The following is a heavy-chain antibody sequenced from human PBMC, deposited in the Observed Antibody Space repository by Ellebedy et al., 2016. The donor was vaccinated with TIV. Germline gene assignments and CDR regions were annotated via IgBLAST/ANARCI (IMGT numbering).Heavy chain of an antibody. CDR3: AKDQVDY. V-gene: IGHV3-53*01. CDR1: GFTVSSNY. J-gene: IGHJ4*02. Sequence: GESLKISCAASGFTVSSNYMSWVRRAPGQGLGWVSVIYGGGNTDYAEHVEGRFTISRDNSKNTVYLQMNSLRAEDTAVYYCAKDQVDYWGQGTLVTVSS. CDR2: IYGGGNT.